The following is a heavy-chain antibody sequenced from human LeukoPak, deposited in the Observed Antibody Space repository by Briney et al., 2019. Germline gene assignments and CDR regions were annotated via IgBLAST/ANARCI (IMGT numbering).Heavy chain of an antibody. CDR3: AKDSTVSGSYYGMDI. J-gene: IGHJ6*02. CDR2: ISGSGSTT. CDR1: GFTFSSYI. V-gene: IGHV3-23*01. D-gene: IGHD3-22*01. Sequence: QSGGSLRLSCAASGFTFSSYIVTWVRQAPGKGLEWVSSISGSGSTTYFADSVKGRFTSSRDNSKNTLYLQMNSLRAEDAAVYYCAKDSTVSGSYYGMDIWGQGTTVTVSS.